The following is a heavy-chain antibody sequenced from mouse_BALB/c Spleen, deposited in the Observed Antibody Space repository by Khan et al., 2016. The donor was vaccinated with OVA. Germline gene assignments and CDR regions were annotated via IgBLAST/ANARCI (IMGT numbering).Heavy chain of an antibody. CDR3: ARGGSSGPAWFAY. D-gene: IGHD3-1*01. CDR2: IRYDGDT. Sequence: EVQLQESGPGLVKPSQSLSLTCSVTGYSITSGYFWNWIRQFPGNNLEWLGYIRYDGDTNYNPSLKNRISITRDTSTNQFFLQLNSVPPEDPATYDCARGGSSGPAWFAYWGQGTLVTVSA. V-gene: IGHV3-6*02. J-gene: IGHJ3*01. CDR1: GYSITSGYF.